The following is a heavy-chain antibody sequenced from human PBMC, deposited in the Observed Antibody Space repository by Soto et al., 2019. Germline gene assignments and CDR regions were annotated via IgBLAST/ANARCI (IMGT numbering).Heavy chain of an antibody. CDR1: GFTFSSYA. Sequence: GGSLRLSCAASGFTFSSYAMSWVRQAPGKGLEWVSAISGSGGSTYYADSVKGRFTISRDNSKNTLYLQMNSLRAEDTAVYYCAKDRKGIVPAARDAFVIWGQGTMVTVSS. CDR2: ISGSGGST. V-gene: IGHV3-23*01. CDR3: AKDRKGIVPAARDAFVI. D-gene: IGHD2-2*01. J-gene: IGHJ3*02.